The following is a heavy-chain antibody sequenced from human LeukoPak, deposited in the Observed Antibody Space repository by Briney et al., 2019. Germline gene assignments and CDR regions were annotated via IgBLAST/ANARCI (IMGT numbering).Heavy chain of an antibody. Sequence: PSETLSLTCTVSGGSISGYYWTWIRQPPGKGLEWIGYIYYSGSTTYNPSLKSRVTISVDTSENQFSLRLSSVTAADTAVYYCARCSGDRWGYYYYMDVWGKGTTVTISS. J-gene: IGHJ6*03. V-gene: IGHV4-59*01. D-gene: IGHD2-15*01. CDR2: IYYSGST. CDR1: GGSISGYY. CDR3: ARCSGDRWGYYYYMDV.